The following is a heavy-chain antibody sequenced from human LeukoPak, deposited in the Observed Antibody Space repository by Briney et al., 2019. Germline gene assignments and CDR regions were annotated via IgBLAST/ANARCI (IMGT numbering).Heavy chain of an antibody. D-gene: IGHD3-10*01. J-gene: IGHJ4*02. CDR3: ASPYYYGPGSYREYYFDY. V-gene: IGHV3-21*01. CDR1: GFTFSTYS. CDR2: IDNSSSYI. Sequence: SGGSLRLSCAASGFTFSTYSMNWVRQAPGKGLEWVSSIDNSSSYIFYADSLKGRFTISRDNAKNSLYLQMNSLRAEDTAVYYCASPYYYGPGSYREYYFDYWGQGTLVTVSP.